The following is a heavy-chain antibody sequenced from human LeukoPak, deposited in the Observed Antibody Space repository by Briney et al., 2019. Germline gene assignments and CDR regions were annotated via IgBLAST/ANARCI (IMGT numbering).Heavy chain of an antibody. CDR3: ARVGYSSSWYEYYYYGMDV. CDR2: IYYSGST. J-gene: IGHJ6*02. Sequence: SQTLSLTCTVSVGSISSYYCSWIRQPPGRGREWIGYIYYSGSTNYNPSLKSGFTISVDTSKNQFSLKLSSVTAADTAVYYCARVGYSSSWYEYYYYGMDVWGQGTTVTVSS. V-gene: IGHV4-59*01. D-gene: IGHD6-13*01. CDR1: VGSISSYY.